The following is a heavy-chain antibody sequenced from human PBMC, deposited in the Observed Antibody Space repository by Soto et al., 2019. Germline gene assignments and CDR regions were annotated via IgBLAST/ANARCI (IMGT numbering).Heavy chain of an antibody. J-gene: IGHJ6*02. CDR1: GYSLTSYW. V-gene: IGHV5-51*01. CDR2: IYPGDSDT. CDR3: ARLGRQRYYYYGMDV. Sequence: GESLKISCKGSGYSLTSYWIGWVRQMPGKGLEWMGIIYPGDSDTRYSPSFQGQVTISADKSISTAYLQWSSLKASDTAMYYCARLGRQRYYYYGMDVWGQGTTVTVSS. D-gene: IGHD6-6*01.